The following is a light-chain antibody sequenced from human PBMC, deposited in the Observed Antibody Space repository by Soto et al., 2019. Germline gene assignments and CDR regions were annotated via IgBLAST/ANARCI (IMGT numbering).Light chain of an antibody. CDR3: QHYNSYPIT. CDR1: QSIATY. Sequence: DIQMTQSPATLSASVGDRVTITCRASQSIATYLTWYQQKPGKAPKLLIYDASSLKSGVPSRFSGSGSGTEFTLTISSLQPDDFATYYCQHYNSYPITFGQGTRLETK. V-gene: IGKV1-5*01. CDR2: DAS. J-gene: IGKJ5*01.